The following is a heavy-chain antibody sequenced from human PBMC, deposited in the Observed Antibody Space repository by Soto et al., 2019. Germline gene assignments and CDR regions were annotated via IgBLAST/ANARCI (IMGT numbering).Heavy chain of an antibody. V-gene: IGHV4-39*07. CDR2: IYYSGST. Sequence: SETLSLTCTVSGGSISSSSYYWGWIRQPPGKGLEWIGSIYYSGSTYYNPSLKSRVTMSVDTSNNQFSLNLSSVTAADTAVYYCARHFDSGTYPLDYWGRGALVTVSS. CDR1: GGSISSSSYY. D-gene: IGHD3-10*01. J-gene: IGHJ4*02. CDR3: ARHFDSGTYPLDY.